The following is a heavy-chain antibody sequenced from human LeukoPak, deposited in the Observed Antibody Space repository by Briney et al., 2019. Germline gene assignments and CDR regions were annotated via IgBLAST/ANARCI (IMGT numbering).Heavy chain of an antibody. CDR3: ARRQGCSSTSCPPDS. CDR2: IYPGDSDT. Sequence: GESLKISCRGSGYSFTTYWIGWVRQMPGKGLEWMGIIYPGDSDTRYSPSFQGQVTMSADKSINTAYLQWSSLKASDTAMYYCARRQGCSSTSCPPDSWGQGTLVTVSS. CDR1: GYSFTTYW. J-gene: IGHJ4*02. V-gene: IGHV5-51*01. D-gene: IGHD2-2*01.